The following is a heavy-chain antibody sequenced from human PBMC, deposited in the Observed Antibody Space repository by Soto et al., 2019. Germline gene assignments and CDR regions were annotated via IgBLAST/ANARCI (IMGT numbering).Heavy chain of an antibody. D-gene: IGHD4-4*01. CDR1: GFTFSSYS. V-gene: IGHV3-21*01. CDR3: ARDRGDYRNYVRSDY. J-gene: IGHJ4*02. CDR2: ISSSSTFI. Sequence: GGSLRLSCTASGFTFSSYSVNWVRQAPGKELEWVSSISSSSTFIYYADTVKGRFTISRDNAKNSLDLHMSSLRAEDTAVYYCARDRGDYRNYVRSDYWGQGTLVTVSS.